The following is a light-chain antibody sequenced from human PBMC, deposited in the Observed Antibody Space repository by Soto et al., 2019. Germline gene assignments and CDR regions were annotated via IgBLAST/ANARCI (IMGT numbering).Light chain of an antibody. Sequence: EVVMTQSPATLSVSPGERATLSCRASQTISTNLAWYQQKPGQAPRLLIYGASTRDTDIPARFSGSGSGTEFTLTIRSLPSEDGAVYYCQQYTDWTPYTFGQGTKLQIK. CDR1: QTISTN. CDR2: GAS. CDR3: QQYTDWTPYT. J-gene: IGKJ2*01. V-gene: IGKV3-15*01.